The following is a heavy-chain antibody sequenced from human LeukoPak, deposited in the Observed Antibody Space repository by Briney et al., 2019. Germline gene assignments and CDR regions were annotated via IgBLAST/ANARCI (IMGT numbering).Heavy chain of an antibody. V-gene: IGHV3-30-3*01. J-gene: IGHJ3*02. CDR3: ARDYTDLLDAFDI. D-gene: IGHD3-16*01. CDR2: ISYDGSNK. CDR1: GFTFSSYA. Sequence: PGRSLRLSCAASGFTFSSYAMHWVRQAPGKGLEWVAVISYDGSNKYYADSVKGRFTISRDNSKNTLYLQMNSLRAEDTAVYYCARDYTDLLDAFDIWGQGTMVTVSS.